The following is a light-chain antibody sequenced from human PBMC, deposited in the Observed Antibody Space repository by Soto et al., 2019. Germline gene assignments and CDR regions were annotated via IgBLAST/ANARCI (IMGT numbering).Light chain of an antibody. CDR3: HHYISSPWT. J-gene: IGKJ1*01. CDR2: HAS. Sequence: EIVLTQSPGTLSLSPGERATLSCRASQSVNSFLAWFQQKPGQAPRLLIFHASNRATGVPDRFRGSGSGTDFTLTITRLEPEDSAVYYCHHYISSPWTFGQGTRVEIK. V-gene: IGKV3-20*01. CDR1: QSVNSF.